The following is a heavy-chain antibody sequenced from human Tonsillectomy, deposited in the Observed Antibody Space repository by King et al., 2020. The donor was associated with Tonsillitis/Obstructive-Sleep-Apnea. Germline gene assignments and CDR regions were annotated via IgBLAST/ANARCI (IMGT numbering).Heavy chain of an antibody. CDR2: IYYSGST. V-gene: IGHV4-39*02. Sequence: QXQESGPGLVKPSETLSLTCTVSGGSISSSSYYWGWIRQPPGKGLEWIGSIYYSGSTYYNPSLKSRVTISVDTSKNQFSLKLSSVTAADTAVYYCARDGNYGDYVRHFDYWGQGTLVTVSS. CDR3: ARDGNYGDYVRHFDY. CDR1: GGSISSSSYY. J-gene: IGHJ4*02. D-gene: IGHD4-17*01.